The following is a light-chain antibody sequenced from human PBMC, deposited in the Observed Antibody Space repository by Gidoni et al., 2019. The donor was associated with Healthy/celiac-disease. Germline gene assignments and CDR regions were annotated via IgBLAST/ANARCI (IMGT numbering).Light chain of an antibody. Sequence: DIQMTQSPSSLSASVGDRVTITCQASQDISNYLNWYQQKPGKAPKLLIYDASNLETGVPSRCSGSGSGTDFTVTISSLQPEDIATYYCQQYDNLPMYTLGQGTKLEIK. CDR1: QDISNY. CDR2: DAS. V-gene: IGKV1-33*01. J-gene: IGKJ2*01. CDR3: QQYDNLPMYT.